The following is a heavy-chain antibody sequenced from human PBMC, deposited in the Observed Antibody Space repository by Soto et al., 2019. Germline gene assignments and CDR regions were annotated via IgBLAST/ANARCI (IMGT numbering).Heavy chain of an antibody. D-gene: IGHD2-15*01. CDR1: GGSISSGGYY. V-gene: IGHV4-31*03. Sequence: PSETLSLTCTVSGGSISSGGYYWSWIRQHPGKGLEWIGYIYYSGSTYYNPSLKSRVTINPDTSKNQFSLQLNSVTPEDTAVYYCAREKSVAFFDYWGQGTLVTVSS. J-gene: IGHJ4*02. CDR3: AREKSVAFFDY. CDR2: IYYSGST.